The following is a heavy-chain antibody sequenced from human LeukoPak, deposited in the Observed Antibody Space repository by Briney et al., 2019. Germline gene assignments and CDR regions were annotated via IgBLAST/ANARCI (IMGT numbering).Heavy chain of an antibody. J-gene: IGHJ6*03. Sequence: PGGSLRLSCEASGFTFSTYAIHWVRQAPGKGLEWVAVISYDGSNKYYADSVKGRFTISRDNSKNTLYLQMNSLRPEDTAVYYCARGGSNEMWYYYMDVWGKGTTVTVSS. V-gene: IGHV3-30-3*01. CDR1: GFTFSTYA. CDR3: ARGGSNEMWYYYMDV. CDR2: ISYDGSNK. D-gene: IGHD6-13*01.